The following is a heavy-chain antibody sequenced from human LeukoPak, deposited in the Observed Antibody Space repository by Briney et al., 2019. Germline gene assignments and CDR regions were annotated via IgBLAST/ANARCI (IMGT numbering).Heavy chain of an antibody. D-gene: IGHD3-22*01. CDR1: GGSFSGYY. CDR2: INHSGST. V-gene: IGHV4-34*01. Sequence: PSETLSLTCAVYGGSFSGYYWSWIRQPPGKGLEWIGEINHSGSTNYNPSLKSRVTISVDTSKNQFSLKLSSATAADTAVYYCARGLLYYYDSSGYYYVRWFDPWGQGTLVTVSS. CDR3: ARGLLYYYDSSGYYYVRWFDP. J-gene: IGHJ5*02.